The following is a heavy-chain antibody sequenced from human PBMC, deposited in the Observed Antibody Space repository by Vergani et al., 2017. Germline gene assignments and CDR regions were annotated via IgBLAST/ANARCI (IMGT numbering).Heavy chain of an antibody. CDR3: ATPELRYSYYYYYGMDV. D-gene: IGHD1-26*01. CDR1: GYTLTELS. V-gene: IGHV1-24*01. Sequence: QVQLVQSGAEVKKPGASVKVSCKVSGYTLTELSMHWVRQAPGKGLEWMGGFVPEDGETIYAQKFQGRVTMTEDTSTDTAYMELSSLRSEETAVYNCATPELRYSYYYYYGMDVWGQGTTVTVSS. J-gene: IGHJ6*02. CDR2: FVPEDGET.